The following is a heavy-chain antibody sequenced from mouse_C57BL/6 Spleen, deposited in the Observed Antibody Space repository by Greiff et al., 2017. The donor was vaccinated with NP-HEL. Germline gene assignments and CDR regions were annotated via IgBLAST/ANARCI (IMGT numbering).Heavy chain of an antibody. V-gene: IGHV5-17*01. CDR3: ARGNRDYDYFDY. CDR2: ISSGSSTI. J-gene: IGHJ2*01. D-gene: IGHD2-4*01. CDR1: GFTFSDYG. Sequence: EVNVVESGGGLVKPGGSLKLSCAASGFTFSDYGMHWVRQAPEKGLEWVAYISSGSSTIYYADTVKGRFTISRDNAKNTLFLQMTSLRSEDTAMYYCARGNRDYDYFDYWGQGTTLTVSS.